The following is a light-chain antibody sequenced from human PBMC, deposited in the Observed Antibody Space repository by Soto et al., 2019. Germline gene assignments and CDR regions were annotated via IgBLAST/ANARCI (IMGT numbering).Light chain of an antibody. CDR2: GAS. CDR3: QQYGSLWT. V-gene: IGKV3-20*01. CDR1: QSVSSSY. Sequence: EIGVTQSPGTLSLSPGERATLSCRASQSVSSSYLAWYQQKPGQAPRLLIYGASSRATGIPDRFSGSGSGTDFTLTISRLEPEDFAVYYCQQYGSLWTFGQGTKVEIK. J-gene: IGKJ1*01.